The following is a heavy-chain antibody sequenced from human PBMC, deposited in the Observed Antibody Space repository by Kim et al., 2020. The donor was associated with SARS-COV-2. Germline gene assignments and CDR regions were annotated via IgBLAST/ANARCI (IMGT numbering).Heavy chain of an antibody. J-gene: IGHJ5*02. CDR3: ARAQFDP. V-gene: IGHV3-21*01. CDR2: SSYI. Sequence: SSYIYSADSVKGRFTISRDNAKNSLYLQMNSLRAEDTAVYYCARAQFDPWGQGALVTVSS.